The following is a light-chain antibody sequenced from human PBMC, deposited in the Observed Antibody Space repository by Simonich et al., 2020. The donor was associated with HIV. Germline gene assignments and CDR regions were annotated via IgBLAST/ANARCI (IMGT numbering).Light chain of an antibody. CDR1: QGISSW. CDR3: QQYNNWPPYT. V-gene: IGKV1-12*01. Sequence: DIQMTQSLSSVSASVGDRVTITCRASQGISSWLAWYQQKQGKAPKLLIYAASSLQSGVPSRFSGSGSGTEFTLTISSMQSEDFAVYYCQQYNNWPPYTFGQGTKLEIK. CDR2: AAS. J-gene: IGKJ2*01.